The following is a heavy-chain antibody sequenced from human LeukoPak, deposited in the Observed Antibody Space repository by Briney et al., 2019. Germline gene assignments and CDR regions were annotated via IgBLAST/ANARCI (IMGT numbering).Heavy chain of an antibody. V-gene: IGHV3-48*01. J-gene: IGHJ3*02. D-gene: IGHD2-2*01. CDR1: GFTFSDYS. CDR2: IGSAI. CDR3: ARDHAYAFDI. Sequence: GGSLRLSCVASGFTFSDYSLNWVRQASGKGLEWISYIGSAIYYADSVKGRFTISRDNAKNSLFLQMNSLRAEDTAVYYCARDHAYAFDIWGQGTLVTVSS.